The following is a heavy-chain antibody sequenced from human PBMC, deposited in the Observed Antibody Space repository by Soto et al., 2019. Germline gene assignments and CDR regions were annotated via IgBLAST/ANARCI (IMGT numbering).Heavy chain of an antibody. CDR3: ATYRECTRPGCSVGCFDL. D-gene: IGHD2-8*01. Sequence: SVTIPLPCTFAGGSISSHYCSLIRQHPGKGLEWIGYIYYSESTNYNPSLKSRVIISVDTSTNQFYLDLNSVTAADTATYSSATYRECTRPGCSVGCFDLWGPGPLVTVSS. CDR2: IYYSEST. V-gene: IGHV4-59*11. CDR1: GGSISSHY. J-gene: IGHJ5*02.